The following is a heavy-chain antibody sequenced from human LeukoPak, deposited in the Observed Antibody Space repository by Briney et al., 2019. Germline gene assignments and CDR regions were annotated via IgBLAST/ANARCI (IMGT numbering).Heavy chain of an antibody. V-gene: IGHV4-59*08. Sequence: SETLSLTCNVSGGSISSYYWSWIRQPPGKGLEWIGYIYYSGNTNYNPSLKSRVTISADTSKNQFSLKLSSVTAADTAMYYCARQRDNTLSYFDYWGQGTLVTVSS. CDR3: ARQRDNTLSYFDY. J-gene: IGHJ4*02. CDR1: GGSISSYY. D-gene: IGHD1-14*01. CDR2: IYYSGNT.